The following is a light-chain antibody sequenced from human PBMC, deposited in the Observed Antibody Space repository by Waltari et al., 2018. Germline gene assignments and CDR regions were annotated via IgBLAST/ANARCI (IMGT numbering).Light chain of an antibody. J-gene: IGKJ1*01. CDR2: SAS. CDR1: QSIGNY. CDR3: QESYSSPPST. V-gene: IGKV1-39*01. Sequence: DIQMTQSPSSLSAVVGDRVTITCRASQSIGNYLNWYQQKPGKAPQLLIYSASSLQRGVPSRFSGRGSGTEFSLTISGLQSDDFATYYCQESYSSPPSTFGQGTRVEIK.